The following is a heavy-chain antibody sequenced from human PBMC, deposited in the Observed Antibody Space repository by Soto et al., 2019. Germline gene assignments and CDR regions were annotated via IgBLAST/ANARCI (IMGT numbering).Heavy chain of an antibody. V-gene: IGHV1-2*02. CDR3: ARDHSSGYYYVKGGYYYGMDV. CDR2: INPNSGGT. D-gene: IGHD3-22*01. J-gene: IGHJ6*02. Sequence: ASVKVSCKASGYTFTGYYMHWVRQAPGQGLEWMGWINPNSGGTNYAQKFQGRVTMTRDASISTAYMELSRLRSDDTAVYYCARDHSSGYYYVKGGYYYGMDVSGPGTPLTVSS. CDR1: GYTFTGYY.